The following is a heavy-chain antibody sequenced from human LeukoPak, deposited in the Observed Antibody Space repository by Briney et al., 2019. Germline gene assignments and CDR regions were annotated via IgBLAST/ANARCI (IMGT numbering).Heavy chain of an antibody. D-gene: IGHD6-19*01. CDR2: ISDSGGRT. CDR1: GFTSSDYD. V-gene: IGHV3-23*01. CDR3: AKDLSRAVAADWFDP. Sequence: GGSLRLSCAGSGFTSSDYDMSWVRQAPGKGLEWVSSISDSGGRTFYADSVKGRFTISRDNSKNMLFLQMNSLRVEDTAVYYCAKDLSRAVAADWFDPWAQGTLVTVSS. J-gene: IGHJ5*02.